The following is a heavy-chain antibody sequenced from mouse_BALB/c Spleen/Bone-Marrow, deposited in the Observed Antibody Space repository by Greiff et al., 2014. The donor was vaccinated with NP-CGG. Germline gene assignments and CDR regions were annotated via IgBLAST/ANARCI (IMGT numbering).Heavy chain of an antibody. CDR2: ISPSNGRT. V-gene: IGHV1S81*02. CDR3: ARSGYWYFDV. Sequence: VHLVESGAELVKPGASVKLSCKASGYTFTSYWMHWVKQRPGQGLEWIGEISPSNGRTNYVEKFKSKATLSGDKSSSTVYMQLSSLTSEDSAVYYCARSGYWYFDVWGAGTTVTVSA. D-gene: IGHD3-1*01. CDR1: GYTFTSYW. J-gene: IGHJ1*01.